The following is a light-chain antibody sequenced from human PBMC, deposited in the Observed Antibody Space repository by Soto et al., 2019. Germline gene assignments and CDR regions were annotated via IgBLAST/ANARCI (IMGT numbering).Light chain of an antibody. V-gene: IGKV1D-16*01. CDR1: QDIHNR. CDR2: RAS. CDR3: QQYDDYPLT. J-gene: IGKJ4*01. Sequence: DIHMAQSPSSLSASVGDRVIITCRASQDIHNRLGWYQQKPEKARKSLIYRASNLQSGVPSRFIVSGSGTEFTLTINNLQPEDVATDFCQQYDDYPLTLGGGTKVEIK.